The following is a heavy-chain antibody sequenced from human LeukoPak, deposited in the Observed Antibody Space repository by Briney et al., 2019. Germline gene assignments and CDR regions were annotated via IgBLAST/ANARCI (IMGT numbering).Heavy chain of an antibody. CDR2: TSYDGISK. J-gene: IGHJ6*02. CDR3: VRGYSFGPYGMDV. Sequence: GGSLRLSCAASGFTFNDHAIHWVRQAPGKGLEWVAVTSYDGISKYYADSVRGRFTISRDISKNTLYLQMSSLRAEDTAVYFCVRGYSFGPYGMDVWGQGTTVTVSS. CDR1: GFTFNDHA. V-gene: IGHV3-30*14. D-gene: IGHD2-15*01.